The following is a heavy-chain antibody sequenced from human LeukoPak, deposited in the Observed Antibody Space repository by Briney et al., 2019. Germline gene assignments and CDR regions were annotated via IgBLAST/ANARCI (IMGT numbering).Heavy chain of an antibody. Sequence: PGGSLRLSCAASGFPFSSYAMNWVRQAPGKGLEWVSAISGAGDSTYYADSVRGRFTISRDNFKNTLYLQMNSLRADDTAVYYCAKGPRGTFDIWGQGTMVTVSS. CDR3: AKGPRGTFDI. V-gene: IGHV3-23*01. CDR2: ISGAGDST. CDR1: GFPFSSYA. D-gene: IGHD6-13*01. J-gene: IGHJ3*02.